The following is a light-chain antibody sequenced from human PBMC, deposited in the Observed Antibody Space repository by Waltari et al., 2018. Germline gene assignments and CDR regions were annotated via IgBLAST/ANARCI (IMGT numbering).Light chain of an antibody. CDR2: DAS. J-gene: IGKJ4*01. Sequence: EIVLTQSPATLSLSPGERATLSCRASQSVRGYLAWYHQKPGQAPRLLIYDASNRASGIPARFSGSGSGTDFGLSISSLEPEDFAVYYCQQRHNWPLTFGGGTKVEIK. CDR1: QSVRGY. V-gene: IGKV3-11*01. CDR3: QQRHNWPLT.